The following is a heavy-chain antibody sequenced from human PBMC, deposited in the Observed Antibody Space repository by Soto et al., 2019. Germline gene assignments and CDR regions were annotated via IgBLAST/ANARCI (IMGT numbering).Heavy chain of an antibody. V-gene: IGHV3-23*01. J-gene: IGHJ4*02. CDR2: ISGTGGST. CDR3: AKEMTSGYYLFDY. CDR1: GFTFSSYA. Sequence: GGSLRLSCAASGFTFSSYAMSWVRQTPGKGLEWVSTISGTGGSTYFPDSVKGRFTISRDNSKNTVYLQMNSLRAEDAAVYYCAKEMTSGYYLFDYWGQGTLVTVSS. D-gene: IGHD3-22*01.